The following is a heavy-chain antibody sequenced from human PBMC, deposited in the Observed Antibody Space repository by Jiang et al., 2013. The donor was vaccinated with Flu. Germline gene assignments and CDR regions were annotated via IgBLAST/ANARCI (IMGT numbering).Heavy chain of an antibody. CDR1: GDSVSSNSAA. J-gene: IGHJ6*02. CDR3: ARTHCSGGRCSLGMDV. Sequence: SQTLSLTCAISGDSVSSNSAAWNWIRQSPSRGLEWLGRTYYRSKWYNDYAVSVKSRIIFNPDTSKNQFSLQLNSVTPDDTAVYYCARTHCSGGRCSLGMDVWGQGTTVTV. D-gene: IGHD2-15*01. V-gene: IGHV6-1*01. CDR2: TYYRSKWYN.